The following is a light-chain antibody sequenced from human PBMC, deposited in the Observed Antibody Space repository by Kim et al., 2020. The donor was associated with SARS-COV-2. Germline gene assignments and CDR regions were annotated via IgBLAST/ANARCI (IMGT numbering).Light chain of an antibody. CDR3: QQYNSPYT. Sequence: LSAAVGDRVTITCRASQSIRTWLAWYQQKPGKAPKILIYDASSLESGVPSRFSGSGSGTEFTLTISSLQPDDFATYYCQQYNSPYTFGQGTKLEIK. CDR1: QSIRTW. J-gene: IGKJ2*01. V-gene: IGKV1-5*01. CDR2: DAS.